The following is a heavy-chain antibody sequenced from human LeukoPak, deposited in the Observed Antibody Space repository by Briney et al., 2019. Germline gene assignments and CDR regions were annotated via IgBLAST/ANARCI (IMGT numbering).Heavy chain of an antibody. V-gene: IGHV3-21*01. CDR2: ISSSSSYT. CDR1: GFTFSSYS. D-gene: IGHD5-12*01. J-gene: IGHJ4*02. Sequence: GGSLRLSCAASGFTFSSYSMNWVRQAPGKGLEWVASISSSSSYTYYADSVKGRFTISRDNAKNSLYLQMNSLRAEDTAVYYCARDRGDLSGYGNYWGQGTLVTVSS. CDR3: ARDRGDLSGYGNY.